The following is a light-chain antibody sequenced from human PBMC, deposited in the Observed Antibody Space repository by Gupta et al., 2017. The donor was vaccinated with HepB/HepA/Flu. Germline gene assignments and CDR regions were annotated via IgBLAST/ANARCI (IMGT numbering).Light chain of an antibody. CDR2: GAS. CDR3: QQYINWPWT. CDR1: QSVSSS. Sequence: VMTHSPATLSVSPGEIATLSCMASQSVSSSLAWYQQRPGQAPRLLIYGASTRATGFPANFSGSGSGTEFTLTISSLQSEDFAVYYCQQYINWPWTFGQGTKVEFK. J-gene: IGKJ1*01. V-gene: IGKV3-15*01.